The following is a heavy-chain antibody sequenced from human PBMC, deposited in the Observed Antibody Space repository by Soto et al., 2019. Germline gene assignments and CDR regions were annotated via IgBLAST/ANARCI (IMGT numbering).Heavy chain of an antibody. Sequence: SGGSLSLSCEVSGFTFSMYSMSWVRQSPGKGLEWVAKIPQDGVDGHYADSVKGRFTISRDNGKNSLYLQLNNLRAEDTAVYYCARDHLILPAHDFFYGSDVWGRGATVTVSS. CDR2: IPQDGVDG. CDR3: ARDHLILPAHDFFYGSDV. J-gene: IGHJ6*02. CDR1: GFTFSMYS. D-gene: IGHD2-21*02. V-gene: IGHV3-7*03.